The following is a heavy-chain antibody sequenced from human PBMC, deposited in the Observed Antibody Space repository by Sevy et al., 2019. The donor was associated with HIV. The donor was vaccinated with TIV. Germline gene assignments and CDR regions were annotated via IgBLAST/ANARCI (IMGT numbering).Heavy chain of an antibody. CDR2: VFHSGST. CDR1: GYSITSGYL. Sequence: SETLSLTCAVSGYSITSGYLWGWIRQPPGKGLEWIGSVFHSGSTHYNPSLNSRVIISVDTSKNQFSLKLNSVTAADTAVYYCARHSHGSGTYYVPFDSWGQGTLVTVSS. D-gene: IGHD3-10*01. CDR3: ARHSHGSGTYYVPFDS. V-gene: IGHV4-38-2*01. J-gene: IGHJ4*02.